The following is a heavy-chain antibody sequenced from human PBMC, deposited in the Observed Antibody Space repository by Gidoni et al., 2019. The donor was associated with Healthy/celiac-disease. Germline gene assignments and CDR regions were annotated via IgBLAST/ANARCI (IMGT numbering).Heavy chain of an antibody. CDR2: INPNSGGT. CDR3: ARANMGAVAGYGDYYYYGMDV. CDR1: GYTFAAYY. Sequence: QVQLQQSGAEVKKPGASVQVSCTASGYTFAAYYTHRRRQAPGQGLEWMGWINPNSGGTNYAQKLQGRVTMTRDTSISTAYMELSRLRSDDTAVYYCARANMGAVAGYGDYYYYGMDVWGQGTTVTVSS. V-gene: IGHV1-2*02. D-gene: IGHD6-19*01. J-gene: IGHJ6*02.